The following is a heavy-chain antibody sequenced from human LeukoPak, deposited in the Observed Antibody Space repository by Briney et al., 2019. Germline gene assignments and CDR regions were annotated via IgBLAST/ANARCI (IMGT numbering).Heavy chain of an antibody. CDR1: GGSFSGYY. V-gene: IGHV4-34*01. Sequence: PSETLSLTCAVYGGSFSGYYWSWIRQPPGKGLEWIGEINHSGSTNYNPSLKSRVTISVDTSKNQFSLKLSSVTAADTAVYYCAREGYCSSGSCYSGSDAFDIWGQGTMVTVSS. D-gene: IGHD2-15*01. CDR2: INHSGST. J-gene: IGHJ3*02. CDR3: AREGYCSSGSCYSGSDAFDI.